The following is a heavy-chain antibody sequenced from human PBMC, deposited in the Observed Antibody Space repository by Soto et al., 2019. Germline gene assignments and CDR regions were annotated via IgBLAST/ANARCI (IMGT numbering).Heavy chain of an antibody. CDR2: SIPFFGTA. D-gene: IGHD2-15*01. CDR1: GGTFSSYA. Sequence: QVQLVQSGAEVKKPGSSVKVSCKASGGTFSSYAISWVRQAPGQGLEWLGGSIPFFGTANYAQKFQGRVTNTENEPTSAAYMELSSLRSEATAVHYCARAWSGGSCYYDAYDIWGQGTRVTVAA. CDR3: ARAWSGGSCYYDAYDI. V-gene: IGHV1-69*01. J-gene: IGHJ3*02.